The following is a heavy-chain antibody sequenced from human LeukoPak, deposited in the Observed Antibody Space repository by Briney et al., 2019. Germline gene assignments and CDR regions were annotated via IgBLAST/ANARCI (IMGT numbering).Heavy chain of an antibody. CDR3: ARDLGYYDSSGSDAGGY. Sequence: SETLSLTCTVSGGSFSSGDYYWSWIRQPPGKGLEWIGYIYYSGSTYYNPSLKSRVTISVDTSKNQFSLKLSSVTAADTAVYYCARDLGYYDSSGSDAGGYWGQGTLVTVSS. V-gene: IGHV4-30-4*08. CDR1: GGSFSSGDYY. CDR2: IYYSGST. D-gene: IGHD3-22*01. J-gene: IGHJ4*02.